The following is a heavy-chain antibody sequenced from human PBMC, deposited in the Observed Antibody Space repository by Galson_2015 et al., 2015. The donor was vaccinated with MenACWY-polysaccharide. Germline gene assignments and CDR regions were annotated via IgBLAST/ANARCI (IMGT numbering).Heavy chain of an antibody. J-gene: IGHJ4*02. V-gene: IGHV1-24*01. CDR2: FDPEDGET. CDR3: ATDRADHGWELPHYYFDY. CDR1: GYTLTELS. Sequence: SVKVSCKVSGYTLTELSMHWVRQAPGKGLEWMGGFDPEDGETIYAQKFQGRVTMTEDTSTDTAYMELSRLRSEDTGVYYWATDRADHGWELPHYYFDYWGQGTLVAVSS. D-gene: IGHD1-26*01.